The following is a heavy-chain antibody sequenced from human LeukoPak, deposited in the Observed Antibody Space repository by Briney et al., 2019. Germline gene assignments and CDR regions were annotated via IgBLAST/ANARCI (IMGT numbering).Heavy chain of an antibody. Sequence: EASVKVSCKASGYTFASYEINWVRQATGQGLEYMGWMNPNSGNTGCAQKFQGRVTMTRNTSISTAYMELSSLRSEDTAVYYCARGESREDFDYWGQGTLVTVSS. V-gene: IGHV1-8*01. CDR3: ARGESREDFDY. CDR2: MNPNSGNT. CDR1: GYTFASYE. J-gene: IGHJ4*02.